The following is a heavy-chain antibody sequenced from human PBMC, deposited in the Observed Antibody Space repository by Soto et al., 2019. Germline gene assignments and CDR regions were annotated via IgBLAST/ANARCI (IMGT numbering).Heavy chain of an antibody. V-gene: IGHV4-30-4*01. J-gene: IGHJ3*02. CDR3: ARVPTWTYYYDSSGYGYGAFDI. CDR1: GGSISSGDYY. Sequence: SETLSLTCTVSGGSISSGDYYWSWIRQPPGKGLEWIGYIYYSGGTYYNPSLKSRVTISVDTSKNQFSLKLSSVTAADTAVYYCARVPTWTYYYDSSGYGYGAFDIWGQGTMVTVSS. CDR2: IYYSGGT. D-gene: IGHD3-22*01.